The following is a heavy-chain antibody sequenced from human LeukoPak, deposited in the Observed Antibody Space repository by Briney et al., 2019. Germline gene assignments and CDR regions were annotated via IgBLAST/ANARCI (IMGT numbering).Heavy chain of an antibody. CDR2: VYYSRST. CDR3: ARDIVPATLDAFDI. D-gene: IGHD2-2*01. Sequence: SETLSLTCTVSGDSISTSTYYWGWFRQPPGKGLEWIGSVYYSRSTYYNPSLKSRVTISLDTAKNQFSLNLSSVTAADTAVYYCARDIVPATLDAFDIWGQGTMVTISS. J-gene: IGHJ3*02. V-gene: IGHV4-39*07. CDR1: GDSISTSTYY.